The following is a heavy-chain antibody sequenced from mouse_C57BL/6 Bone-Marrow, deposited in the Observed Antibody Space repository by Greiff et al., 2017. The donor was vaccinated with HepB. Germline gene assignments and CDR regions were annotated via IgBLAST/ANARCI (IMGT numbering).Heavy chain of an antibody. CDR2: IDPETGGT. CDR1: GYTFTDYE. CDR3: TRWLAY. Sequence: QVQLKESGAELVRPGASVTLSCKASGYTFTDYEMHWVKQTPVHGLEWIGAIDPETGGTAYNQKFKGKAILTADISSSTAYMELRSLTSEDSAVYYCTRWLAYWGQGTLVTVSA. J-gene: IGHJ3*01. V-gene: IGHV1-15*01.